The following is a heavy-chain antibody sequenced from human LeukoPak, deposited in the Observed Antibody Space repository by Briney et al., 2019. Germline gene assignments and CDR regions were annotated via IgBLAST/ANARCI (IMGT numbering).Heavy chain of an antibody. D-gene: IGHD2-15*01. CDR2: IYYSGST. J-gene: IGHJ5*02. CDR1: GGSISSSSYY. V-gene: IGHV4-39*07. Sequence: SETLSLTCTVSGGSISSSSYYWGWIRQPPGKGLEWIESIYYSGSTYYNPSLKSRVTISVDTSKNQFSLKLSSVTAADTAVYYCARGRGYCSGGSCYNWFDPWGQGTLVTVSS. CDR3: ARGRGYCSGGSCYNWFDP.